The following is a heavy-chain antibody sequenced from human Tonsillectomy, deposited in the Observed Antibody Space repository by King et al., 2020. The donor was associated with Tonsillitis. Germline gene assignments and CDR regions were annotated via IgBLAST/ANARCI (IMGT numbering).Heavy chain of an antibody. CDR3: ARDSSNLGGAFDY. CDR2: IYHSGST. CDR1: GGSISSGGYS. V-gene: IGHV4-30-2*01. Sequence: LQLQESGSGLVKPSQTLSLTCAVSGGSISSGGYSWSWIRQPPGKGLEWIGFIYHSGSTYYNPSLKSRVTISVDRSKNQFSLKLNFVTAADTAVYYCARDSSNLGGAFDYWGQGTLVTVSS. J-gene: IGHJ4*02. D-gene: IGHD3-16*01.